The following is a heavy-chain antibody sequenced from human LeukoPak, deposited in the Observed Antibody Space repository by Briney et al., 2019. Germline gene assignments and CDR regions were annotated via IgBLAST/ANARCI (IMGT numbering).Heavy chain of an antibody. J-gene: IGHJ4*02. D-gene: IGHD3-10*01. V-gene: IGHV3-23*01. CDR2: ISASGGNT. CDR1: GFTFSTYA. Sequence: GGSLRLSCAASGFTFSTYAMSWVRQAPGKGLEWVSSISASGGNTPHADSVKGRFAISRDNSKNTPYLQMNSLRAEDTAVYYCTKDKSSGSFDYWGQGTLVTVSS. CDR3: TKDKSSGSFDY.